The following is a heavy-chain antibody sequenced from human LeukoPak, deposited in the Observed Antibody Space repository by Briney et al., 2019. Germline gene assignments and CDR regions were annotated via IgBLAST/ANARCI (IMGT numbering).Heavy chain of an antibody. V-gene: IGHV1-2*02. Sequence: ASVKVSCKASGYTFTDYYMQWVRQAPGQGLEWMGWINPSAGGTNYARKFQDRVTMTRDTSISTAYMELSRLRSDDTAVYYCAMRPSAGLRYFDWLPYYWGQGTLVTVSS. CDR2: INPSAGGT. CDR3: AMRPSAGLRYFDWLPYY. J-gene: IGHJ4*02. CDR1: GYTFTDYY. D-gene: IGHD3-9*01.